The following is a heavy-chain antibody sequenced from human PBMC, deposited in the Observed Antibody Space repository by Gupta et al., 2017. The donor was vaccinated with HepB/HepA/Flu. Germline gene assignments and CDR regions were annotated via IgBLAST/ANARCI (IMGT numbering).Heavy chain of an antibody. CDR1: GFTFSSYA. CDR3: AKGRCSGSSCYRCDY. V-gene: IGHV3-23*01. CDR2: ISGSGNSP. J-gene: IGHJ4*02. Sequence: EVQLLESGGGLVQPGGSLRLSCAASGFTFSSYAMNWVRQAPGQGLEWVSVISGSGNSPNYADSVKGRFTISRDNSKNTLYLQMNSLRAEDTAVYYCAKGRCSGSSCYRCDYWGQGTLVTGSS. D-gene: IGHD2-2*02.